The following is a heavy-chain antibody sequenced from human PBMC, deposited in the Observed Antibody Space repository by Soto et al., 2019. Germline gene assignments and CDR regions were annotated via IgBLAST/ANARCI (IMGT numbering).Heavy chain of an antibody. D-gene: IGHD7-27*01. V-gene: IGHV4-30-4*08. CDR2: IYYSGTT. J-gene: IGHJ4*02. Sequence: SETLSLTCTVSGGSISSGGYYWSRLRQHPGKGLEWIGYIYYSGTTYNNPSLTSRVTISVDTSNNQFSLKLSSVSAADTAVYYCARGPSGDKVDYWGQGTLVTVSS. CDR1: GGSISSGGYY. CDR3: ARGPSGDKVDY.